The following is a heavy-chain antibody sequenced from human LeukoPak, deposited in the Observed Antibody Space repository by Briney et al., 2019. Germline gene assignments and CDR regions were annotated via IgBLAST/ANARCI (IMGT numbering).Heavy chain of an antibody. CDR3: ARDRLSGVVLDPEY. Sequence: SETLSLTCSVSGGSISSTKYYWGWIRQPPGKGLEWIGSIYYSGGTYYSPSLESRVTISVDTSNNQFSLKLSSVTAADTAVYYCARDRLSGVVLDPEYWGQGILVTVSS. V-gene: IGHV4-39*07. CDR1: GGSISSTKYY. D-gene: IGHD6-6*01. CDR2: IYYSGGT. J-gene: IGHJ4*02.